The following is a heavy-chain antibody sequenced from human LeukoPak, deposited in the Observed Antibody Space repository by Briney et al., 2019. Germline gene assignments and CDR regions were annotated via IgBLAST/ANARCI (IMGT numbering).Heavy chain of an antibody. CDR1: GGSFSGYY. CDR2: INHSGST. J-gene: IGHJ4*02. D-gene: IGHD3-10*01. Sequence: SETLSLTCAVYGGSFSGYYWSWIRQPPGKGLEWIGEINHSGSTNYNPSHKSRVTISVDTSKNQFSLKLSSVTAADTAVYYCARGGYGSGSPQLAYYFDYWGQGTLVTVSS. CDR3: ARGGYGSGSPQLAYYFDY. V-gene: IGHV4-34*01.